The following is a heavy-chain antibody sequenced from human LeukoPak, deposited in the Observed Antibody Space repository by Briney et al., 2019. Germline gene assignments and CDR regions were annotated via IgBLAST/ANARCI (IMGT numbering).Heavy chain of an antibody. CDR3: AKGGVVPAASHSPYYYYYMDV. D-gene: IGHD2-2*01. J-gene: IGHJ6*03. V-gene: IGHV3-30*02. Sequence: GGSLRLSCAASGFTFSSYGMHWVRQAPGKGLEWVAFIRYDGSNKYYADSVKGRFTISRDISKNTLYLQMNSLRAEDTAVYYCAKGGVVPAASHSPYYYYYMDVWGKGTTVTVSS. CDR1: GFTFSSYG. CDR2: IRYDGSNK.